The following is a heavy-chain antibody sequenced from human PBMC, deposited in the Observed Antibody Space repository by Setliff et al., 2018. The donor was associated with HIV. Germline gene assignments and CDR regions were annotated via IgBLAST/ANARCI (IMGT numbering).Heavy chain of an antibody. CDR3: AREKSPVLEYFDWLKPRHVFDV. D-gene: IGHD3-9*01. CDR2: IAPNLRMP. CDR1: GGTFNTYP. V-gene: IGHV1-69*10. J-gene: IGHJ3*01. Sequence: ASVKVSCKTSGGTFNTYPIAWVRQAPGQGLEWMGGIAPNLRMPSYIQKFKGRLTITADESTSTVYMELTNLRSEDTAMYYCAREKSPVLEYFDWLKPRHVFDVWGQGTVVTVS.